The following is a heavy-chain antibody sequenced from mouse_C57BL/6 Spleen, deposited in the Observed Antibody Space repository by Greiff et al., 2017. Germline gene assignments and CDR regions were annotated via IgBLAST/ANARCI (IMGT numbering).Heavy chain of an antibody. V-gene: IGHV1-15*01. CDR1: GYTFPDYE. CDR2: IDPETGGT. Sequence: VQLQQSGAELVRPGASVTLSCKASGYTFPDYEMHWVQQTPVHGLEWIGAIDPETGGTAYNQKFKGKAILTADKSSSTAYMELRSLTSEDSAVYYCTRSPLNSSYFDDWGQGTTLTVSS. CDR3: TRSPLNSSYFDD. J-gene: IGHJ2*01.